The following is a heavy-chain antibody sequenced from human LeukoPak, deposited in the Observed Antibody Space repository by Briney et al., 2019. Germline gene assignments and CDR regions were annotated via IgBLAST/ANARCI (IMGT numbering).Heavy chain of an antibody. D-gene: IGHD2-15*01. J-gene: IGHJ4*02. Sequence: ASVKVSCKASGYTFTGYYMHWVRQAPGQGLEWMGWINPNSGGTNYAQKFQGRVTMTRDTSISTAYMELSRLRSDDTAVYYCARVGWSCSGGSCYNDYWGQGTLVTVSS. CDR2: INPNSGGT. CDR3: ARVGWSCSGGSCYNDY. V-gene: IGHV1-2*02. CDR1: GYTFTGYY.